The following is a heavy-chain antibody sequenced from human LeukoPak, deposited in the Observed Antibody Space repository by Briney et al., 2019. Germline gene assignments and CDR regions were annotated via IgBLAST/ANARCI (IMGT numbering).Heavy chain of an antibody. Sequence: GGSLRLSCAASGFTFSSYSMNWVRQAPGKGLEWVSSISSSSSYIYYADSVKSRFTISRDNAKNSLYLQMNSLRAEDTAVYYCARDAGSSWDPPSIDYWGQGTLVTVSS. D-gene: IGHD6-13*01. CDR3: ARDAGSSWDPPSIDY. J-gene: IGHJ4*02. CDR2: ISSSSSYI. CDR1: GFTFSSYS. V-gene: IGHV3-21*01.